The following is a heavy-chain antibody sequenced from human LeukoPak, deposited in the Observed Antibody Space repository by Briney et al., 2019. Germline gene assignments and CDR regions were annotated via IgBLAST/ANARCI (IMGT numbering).Heavy chain of an antibody. CDR3: ARDGGGYCSSTSCYSNWFDP. V-gene: IGHV1-2*02. CDR1: GYTFTGYY. D-gene: IGHD2-2*01. CDR2: INPNSGGT. J-gene: IGHJ5*02. Sequence: ASVTVSCKASGYTFTGYYMHWVRQAPGQGLEWMGWINPNSGGTNYAQKFQGRVTMTRDTSISTAYMELSRLRSDDTAVYYCARDGGGYCSSTSCYSNWFDPWGQGTLVTVSS.